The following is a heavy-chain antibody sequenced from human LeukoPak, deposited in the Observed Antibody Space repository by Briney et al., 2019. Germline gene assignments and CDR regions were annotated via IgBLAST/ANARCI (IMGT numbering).Heavy chain of an antibody. CDR3: ARETPYGGNPGPFDY. J-gene: IGHJ4*02. D-gene: IGHD4-23*01. CDR2: IYYSGST. Sequence: SETLPLTCTVSGGSISSYYWSWIRQPPGKGLEWIGYIYYSGSTNYNPSLKSRVTISVDTSKNQFSLKLSSVTAADTAVYYCARETPYGGNPGPFDYWGQGTLVTVSS. CDR1: GGSISSYY. V-gene: IGHV4-59*01.